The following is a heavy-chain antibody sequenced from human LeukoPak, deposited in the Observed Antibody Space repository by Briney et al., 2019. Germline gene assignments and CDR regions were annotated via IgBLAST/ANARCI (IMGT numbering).Heavy chain of an antibody. J-gene: IGHJ2*01. V-gene: IGHV3-21*06. CDR1: GFTFSSYS. Sequence: PGGSLRLSCAASGFTFSSYSMNWVRQAPGKGLEWVSSISSSSGFIYYADSVKGRFTISRDNAKNSLYLQMDSLRAEDTAVYYCANIASQQLVRVWYFDLWGRGTLVTVSS. CDR2: ISSSSGFI. D-gene: IGHD6-6*01. CDR3: ANIASQQLVRVWYFDL.